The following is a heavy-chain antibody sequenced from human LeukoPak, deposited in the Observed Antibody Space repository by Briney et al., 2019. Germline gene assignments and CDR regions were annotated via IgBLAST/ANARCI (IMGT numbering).Heavy chain of an antibody. CDR1: GGSISSYH. CDR2: IYYSGYT. Sequence: SETLSLTCTVSGGSISSYHWSWIRQPPGKGLEWIGYIYYSGYTNYNPSLKSRVTISVDTSKNQFSLKLSSVTAADTALYYCASGYSSGWSYAFDIWGQGTMLTVSS. D-gene: IGHD6-19*01. V-gene: IGHV4-59*01. CDR3: ASGYSSGWSYAFDI. J-gene: IGHJ3*02.